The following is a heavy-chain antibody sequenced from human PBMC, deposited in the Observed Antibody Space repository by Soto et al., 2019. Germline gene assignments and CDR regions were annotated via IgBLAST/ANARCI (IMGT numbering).Heavy chain of an antibody. J-gene: IGHJ4*02. CDR2: INHSGST. Sequence: SETLSLTCAVYGGSFSGYYWSWIRQPPGKGLEWIGEINHSGSTNYNPSLKSRVTISVDTSKNQFSLKLSSVTAADTAVYYCARGSGQWLASFDYWGQGTLVTVSS. V-gene: IGHV4-34*01. CDR3: ARGSGQWLASFDY. D-gene: IGHD6-19*01. CDR1: GGSFSGYY.